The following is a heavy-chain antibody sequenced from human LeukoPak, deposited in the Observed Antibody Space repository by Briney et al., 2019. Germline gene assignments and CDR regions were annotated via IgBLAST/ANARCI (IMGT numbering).Heavy chain of an antibody. Sequence: GASVKVSCKVSGYTLTELSMHWVRQAPGKGLEWRGGFDPEDGETIYAQKFQGRVTMTEDTSTDTAYMELSSLRSEDTAVYYCATVRVGGFFRRGWFDYWGQGTLVTVSS. CDR3: ATVRVGGFFRRGWFDY. D-gene: IGHD6-19*01. CDR1: GYTLTELS. J-gene: IGHJ4*02. V-gene: IGHV1-24*01. CDR2: FDPEDGET.